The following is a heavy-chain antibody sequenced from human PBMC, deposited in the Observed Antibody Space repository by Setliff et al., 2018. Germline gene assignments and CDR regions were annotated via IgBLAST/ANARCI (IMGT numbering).Heavy chain of an antibody. Sequence: ASVKVSCKASGYTFANYGLHWVRQAPGQRLEWMGWINAGNGDTKYSQEFQGRVTLTRDTSASTAYVELSSLTSEDMAVYYCARQGGNYYFQYWGQGTLVTVSS. J-gene: IGHJ4*02. D-gene: IGHD3-16*01. V-gene: IGHV1-3*03. CDR2: INAGNGDT. CDR1: GYTFANYG. CDR3: ARQGGNYYFQY.